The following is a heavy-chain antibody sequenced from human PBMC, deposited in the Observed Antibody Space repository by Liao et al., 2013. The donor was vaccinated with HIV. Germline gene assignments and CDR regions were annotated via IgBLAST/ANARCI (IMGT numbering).Heavy chain of an antibody. Sequence: QVHLQESGPGLVKPSETLSLTCSVSGGSISDYYWSWIRQPPGKGLEWIGCIYYSGSTYYNPSLKSRVMISVDTAKNQFSLKLASATAADTAVYYCARVQEYYHSMDVWGKGTTVTVSS. CDR2: IYYSGST. CDR3: ARVQEYYHSMDV. J-gene: IGHJ6*03. CDR1: GGSISDYY. V-gene: IGHV4-30-4*08.